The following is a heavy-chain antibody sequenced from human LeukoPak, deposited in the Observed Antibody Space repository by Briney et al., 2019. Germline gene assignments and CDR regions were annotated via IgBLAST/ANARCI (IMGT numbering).Heavy chain of an antibody. Sequence: SVKVSCKASGGTFSSYAISWVRQAPGQGLEWMGGIIPIFGTANYAQKFQGRVTITADESTSTAYMELSSLRSEDTAVYYCARGDSYGLPTDYWGQGTLVTVSS. CDR3: ARGDSYGLPTDY. J-gene: IGHJ4*02. V-gene: IGHV1-69*13. CDR1: GGTFSSYA. D-gene: IGHD5-18*01. CDR2: IIPIFGTA.